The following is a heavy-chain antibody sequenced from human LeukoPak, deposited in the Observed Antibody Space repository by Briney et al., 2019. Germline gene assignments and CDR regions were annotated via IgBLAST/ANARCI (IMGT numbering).Heavy chain of an antibody. CDR1: GFSIDDHG. D-gene: IGHD4-11*01. V-gene: IGHV3-20*04. CDR2: INWNGGST. J-gene: IGHJ4*02. Sequence: GGSLRLSCAASGFSIDDHGMSWVRQGPGKGLEWVSGINWNGGSTGYADSVKGRFTISRDNAKNSLYLQMNSLRAEDTALYYCARDRPLFDYTPPFFDYWGQGTLVTVSS. CDR3: ARDRPLFDYTPPFFDY.